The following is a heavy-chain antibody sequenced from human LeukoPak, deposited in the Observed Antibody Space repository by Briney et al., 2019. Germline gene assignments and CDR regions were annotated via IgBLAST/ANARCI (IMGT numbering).Heavy chain of an antibody. Sequence: ASVKVSCKASGYTFTSYYMHWVRQAPGQGLEWMGIINPSGGSTSYAQKFQGRVTMTRDMSTSTVYMELSSLRSEDTAVYYCARVGVAGAFDIWGQGTMVTVSS. D-gene: IGHD6-19*01. CDR2: INPSGGST. V-gene: IGHV1-46*01. CDR1: GYTFTSYY. J-gene: IGHJ3*02. CDR3: ARVGVAGAFDI.